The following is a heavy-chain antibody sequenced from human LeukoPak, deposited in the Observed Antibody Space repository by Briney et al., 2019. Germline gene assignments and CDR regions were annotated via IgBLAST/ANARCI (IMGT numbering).Heavy chain of an antibody. CDR2: ISSSGSTI. Sequence: PGGSLRLSCAASGFTFSSYEMNWVRQAPGKGLEWVSYISSSGSTIYYADSVKGRFTISRDNAKNTLYLQMNSLRAEDTAVYYCARGPQDMVYAILGYWGQGTLVTVSS. CDR3: ARGPQDMVYAILGY. V-gene: IGHV3-48*03. J-gene: IGHJ4*02. CDR1: GFTFSSYE. D-gene: IGHD2-8*01.